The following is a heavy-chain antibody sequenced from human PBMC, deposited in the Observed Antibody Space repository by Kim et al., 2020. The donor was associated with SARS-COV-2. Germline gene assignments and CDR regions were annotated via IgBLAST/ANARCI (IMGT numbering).Heavy chain of an antibody. CDR1: GGTFSSYA. V-gene: IGHV1-69*13. Sequence: SVKVSCKASGGTFSSYAISWVRQAPGQGLEWMGGIIPIFGTANYAQKFQGRVTITADESTSTAYMELSSLRSEDTAVYYCARGGTGMLDGVGNYFDYWGQGTLVTVSS. D-gene: IGHD7-27*01. J-gene: IGHJ4*02. CDR3: ARGGTGMLDGVGNYFDY. CDR2: IIPIFGTA.